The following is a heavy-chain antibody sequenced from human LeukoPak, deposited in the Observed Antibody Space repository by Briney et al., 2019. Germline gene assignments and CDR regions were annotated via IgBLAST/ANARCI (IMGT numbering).Heavy chain of an antibody. D-gene: IGHD5-12*01. J-gene: IGHJ4*02. CDR3: AKDMEYSGYDLPSYYFDY. V-gene: IGHV3-23*01. CDR1: GFTFSSHA. Sequence: HPGGSLRLSCAASGFTFSSHAMSWVRQAPGKGPEWVSAISGSGGSTYYADSVKGRFTISRDNSKNTLYLQMNSLRAEDTAVYYCAKDMEYSGYDLPSYYFDYWGQGTLVTVSS. CDR2: ISGSGGST.